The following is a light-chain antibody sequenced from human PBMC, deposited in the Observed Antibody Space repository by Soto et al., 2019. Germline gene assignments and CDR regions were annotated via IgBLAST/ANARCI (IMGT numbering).Light chain of an antibody. CDR2: AAS. CDR3: QQSYSTPNT. Sequence: DIQMTQSPSSLSASVGDRVTITCRASQSISSYLNWYQQKPGKAPKLLIYAASSLQSGVPSRFSGSGSGTDFTITISSLQPEDFATYYCQQSYSTPNTFGPETKVDIK. V-gene: IGKV1-39*01. J-gene: IGKJ3*01. CDR1: QSISSY.